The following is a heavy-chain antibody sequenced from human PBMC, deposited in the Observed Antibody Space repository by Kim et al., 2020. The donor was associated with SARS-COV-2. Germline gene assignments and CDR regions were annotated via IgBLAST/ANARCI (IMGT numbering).Heavy chain of an antibody. V-gene: IGHV5-51*01. D-gene: IGHD2-2*01. CDR1: GYSFTSYW. Sequence: GESLKISCKGSGYSFTSYWIGWVRQMPGKGLEWMGIIYPGDSDTRYSPSFQGQVTISADKSIRTAYLQWSSLKASDTAMYYCARDVVVPAAITLGRGGYYYYGRDVGGKGTTVTVSS. CDR2: IYPGDSDT. CDR3: ARDVVVPAAITLGRGGYYYYGRDV. J-gene: IGHJ6*04.